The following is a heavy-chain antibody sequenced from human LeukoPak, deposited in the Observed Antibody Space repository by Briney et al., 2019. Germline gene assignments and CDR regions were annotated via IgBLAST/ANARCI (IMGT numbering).Heavy chain of an antibody. J-gene: IGHJ4*02. D-gene: IGHD5-12*01. CDR1: GFTFSSYG. Sequence: GGSLRLSCAASGFTFSSYGMHWVRQAPGKGLEWVAVISYDGSNKYYADSVKGRFTISRDNSKNTLYLQMNSLRAEDTAVYYCAKASGYDVLDYWGQGTLVTVSS. CDR2: ISYDGSNK. V-gene: IGHV3-30*18. CDR3: AKASGYDVLDY.